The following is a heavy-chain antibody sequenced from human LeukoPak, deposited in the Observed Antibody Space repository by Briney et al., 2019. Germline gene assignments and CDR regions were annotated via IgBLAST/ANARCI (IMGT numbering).Heavy chain of an antibody. CDR3: ARGSSSWYGYYYYYMDV. CDR2: IYSGGST. Sequence: GGSLRLSCAASGFTVSSNYMSWVRQAPGRGLEWVSVIYSGGSTYYADSVKGRFTISRDNSKNTLYLQMNSLRAEDTAVYYCARGSSSWYGYYYYYMDVWGKGTTVTVSS. D-gene: IGHD6-13*01. CDR1: GFTVSSNY. V-gene: IGHV3-53*01. J-gene: IGHJ6*03.